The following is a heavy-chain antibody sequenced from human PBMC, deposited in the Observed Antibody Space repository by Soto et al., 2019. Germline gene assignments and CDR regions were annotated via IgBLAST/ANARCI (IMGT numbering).Heavy chain of an antibody. CDR1: GFTFTSSA. V-gene: IGHV1-58*01. CDR3: ERHVSVAGPYYYYNYMDV. CDR2: IVVGSGNT. D-gene: IGHD6-19*01. J-gene: IGHJ6*03. Sequence: ASVKVSCKASGFTFTSSAVQWVRQARGQRLEWIGWIVVGSGNTNYAQKFQERVTITRDMSTSTAYMELSSLRSEDTAVYYCERHVSVAGPYYYYNYMDVWGKGTAVSLSS.